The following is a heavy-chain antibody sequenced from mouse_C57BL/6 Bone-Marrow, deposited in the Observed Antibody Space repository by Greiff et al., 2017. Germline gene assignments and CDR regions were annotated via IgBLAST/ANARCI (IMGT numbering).Heavy chain of an antibody. CDR1: GYTFTSYW. CDR3: ARDYGSSYFDY. V-gene: IGHV1-64*01. J-gene: IGHJ2*01. D-gene: IGHD1-1*01. Sequence: QVHVKHPGAELVKPGASVKLSCKASGYTFTSYWMHWVKQRPGQGLEWIGMIHPNSGSTNYNEKFKSKATLTVDKSSSTAYMQLSSLTSEDSAVYYCARDYGSSYFDYWGQGTTLTVSS. CDR2: IHPNSGST.